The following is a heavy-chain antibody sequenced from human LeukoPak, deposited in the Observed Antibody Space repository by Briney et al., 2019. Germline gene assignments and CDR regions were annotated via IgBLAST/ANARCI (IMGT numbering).Heavy chain of an antibody. CDR1: GFMFSSYR. CDR3: ARGPLSGGAIQFDS. D-gene: IGHD2-21*01. Sequence: GGSLKLSCAASGFMFSSYRMHWVRQAPGEGLVWVSRINPDGRSTSHADSVKGRFTMSRDNARDTLYLQMNSLRAEDTAVYYCARGPLSGGAIQFDSWGQGTLVTVFS. J-gene: IGHJ4*02. V-gene: IGHV3-74*01. CDR2: INPDGRST.